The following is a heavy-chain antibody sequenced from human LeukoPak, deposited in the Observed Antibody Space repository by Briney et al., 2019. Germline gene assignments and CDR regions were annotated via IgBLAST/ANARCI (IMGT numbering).Heavy chain of an antibody. V-gene: IGHV4-59*08. CDR3: ARHRRITFGGVIVTEYYFDY. CDR2: IYYSGST. CDR1: GGSISSYY. D-gene: IGHD3-16*02. J-gene: IGHJ4*02. Sequence: SETLSLTCTVSGGSISSYYWSWTRQPPGKGLEWIGYIYYSGSTNYNPSLKSRVTISVDTSKNQFSLKLSSVTAADTAVYYCARHRRITFGGVIVTEYYFDYWGQGTLVTVSS.